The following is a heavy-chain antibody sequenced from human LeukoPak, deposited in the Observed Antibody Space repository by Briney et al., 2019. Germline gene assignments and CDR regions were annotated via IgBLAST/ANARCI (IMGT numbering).Heavy chain of an antibody. V-gene: IGHV1-18*01. CDR2: ISAYNGNT. D-gene: IGHD5-18*01. CDR1: GYTFTSYG. Sequence: GASVKLSCKASGYTFTSYGISWVRQAPGQGLEWMGWISAYNGNTNYAQTIQGRVTMTTDTSTSTAYMELRSLRSDDTAVYYCARFTRVDTAMAYYFDYWGQGTLVTVSS. CDR3: ARFTRVDTAMAYYFDY. J-gene: IGHJ4*02.